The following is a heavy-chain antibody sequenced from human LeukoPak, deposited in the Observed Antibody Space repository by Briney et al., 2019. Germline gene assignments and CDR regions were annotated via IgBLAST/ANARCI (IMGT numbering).Heavy chain of an antibody. CDR2: ISGSGGGT. Sequence: PGGSLRLSCAVSGFTFSNYAMSWVRQAPGKGLEWVSGISGSGGGTYYADSVKGRFTISRDNSKDTLYLQLNSLGAEDTAIYYCAKVPINYKYWFDPWGQGTLVTVSS. D-gene: IGHD4-11*01. J-gene: IGHJ5*02. CDR3: AKVPINYKYWFDP. V-gene: IGHV3-23*01. CDR1: GFTFSNYA.